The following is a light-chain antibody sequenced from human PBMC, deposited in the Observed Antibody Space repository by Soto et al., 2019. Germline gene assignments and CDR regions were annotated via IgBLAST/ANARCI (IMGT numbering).Light chain of an antibody. CDR3: QQSYSTPWT. CDR1: QSISNY. CDR2: AAS. V-gene: IGKV1-39*01. Sequence: DIQMTQSPSSLSASVGDRVTITCWASQSISNYLNWYQQKPGKAPKLLIYAASSLQSGVPSSFSGSGSGTDFTLTISSLQPEDFAAYYCQQSYSTPWTFGQGTKVEIK. J-gene: IGKJ1*01.